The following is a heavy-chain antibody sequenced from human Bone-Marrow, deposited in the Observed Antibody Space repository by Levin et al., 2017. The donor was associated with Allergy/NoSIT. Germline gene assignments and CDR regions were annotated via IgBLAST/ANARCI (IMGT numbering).Heavy chain of an antibody. J-gene: IGHJ3*02. V-gene: IGHV3-74*01. Sequence: GGSLRLSCAASGFTFSSYWMHWARQVPGKGLVWVSRINSDGSSPSYADSVRGRFIISRDNAKSTLFLQMKSLRVEDTAVYYCARFTSRRDAFDIWGQGTMVTVSS. CDR2: INSDGSSP. CDR3: ARFTSRRDAFDI. D-gene: IGHD3-16*01. CDR1: GFTFSSYW.